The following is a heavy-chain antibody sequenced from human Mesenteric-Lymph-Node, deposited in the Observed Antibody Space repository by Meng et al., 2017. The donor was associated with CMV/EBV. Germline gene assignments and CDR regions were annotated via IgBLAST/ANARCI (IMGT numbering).Heavy chain of an antibody. CDR3: ARSSVDYYGSGSYYSFDY. CDR2: INAGNGDT. J-gene: IGHJ4*02. CDR1: YTFTSYA. Sequence: YTFTSYAMHWVRQAPGQRPEWMGWINAGNGDTRYSQKFQGRVTITRDTSASTAYMELSSLRSEDTAVYYCARSSVDYYGSGSYYSFDYWGQGTLVTVSS. V-gene: IGHV1-3*01. D-gene: IGHD3-10*01.